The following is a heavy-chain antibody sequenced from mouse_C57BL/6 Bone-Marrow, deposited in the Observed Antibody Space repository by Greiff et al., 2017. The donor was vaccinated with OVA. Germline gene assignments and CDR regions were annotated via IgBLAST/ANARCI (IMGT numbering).Heavy chain of an antibody. D-gene: IGHD2-4*01. CDR3: ASGGLRRMFAY. Sequence: VQLQQSGPELVKPGASVKISCKASGYTFTDYYMNWVKQSHGKSLEWIGDINPNNGGTSYNQKFKGKATLTVDKSSSTAYMELRSLTSEDSAVYYCASGGLRRMFAYWGQGTLVTVSA. V-gene: IGHV1-26*01. CDR1: GYTFTDYY. J-gene: IGHJ3*01. CDR2: INPNNGGT.